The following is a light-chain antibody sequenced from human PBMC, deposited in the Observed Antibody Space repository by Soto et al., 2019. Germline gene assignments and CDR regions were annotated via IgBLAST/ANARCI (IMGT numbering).Light chain of an antibody. CDR2: YAS. CDR1: QSVSSY. CDR3: QQRRNWLT. Sequence: EIVLTQSPATLSLSPGERATLSCRASQSVSSYLAWYQQKPGQAPRLLIYYASNRATGIPARFNRSGSGTDFTLTIGSLAPEDFAVYYGQQRRNWLTFGPGTKVDIK. V-gene: IGKV3-11*01. J-gene: IGKJ3*01.